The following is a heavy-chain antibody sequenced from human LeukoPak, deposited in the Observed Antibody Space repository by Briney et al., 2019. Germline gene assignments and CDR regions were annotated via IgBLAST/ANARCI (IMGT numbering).Heavy chain of an antibody. J-gene: IGHJ4*02. V-gene: IGHV4-39*07. CDR2: IYYSGST. CDR1: GGSISSSSYY. CDR3: ARGHYYGSGSYYNRYFDY. D-gene: IGHD3-10*01. Sequence: SETLSLTCTVSGGSISSSSYYWGWIRQPPGKGLEWIGIIYYSGSTYYNPSLKSRVTISVDTSKNQFSLKLSSVTAADTAVYYCARGHYYGSGSYYNRYFDYWGQGTLVTVSS.